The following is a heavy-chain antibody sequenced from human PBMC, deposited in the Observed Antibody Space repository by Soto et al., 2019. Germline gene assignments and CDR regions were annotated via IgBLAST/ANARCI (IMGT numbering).Heavy chain of an antibody. CDR3: ARDPFFGAFDI. V-gene: IGHV3-7*01. D-gene: IGHD3-16*01. Sequence: GGSLRLSCAASGFTFNKSWMTWVRQAPGKGLEWVASINDDGKEKEYVDSMKGRITISRDNTKNSLYLQMNTLRGEDTAVYYCARDPFFGAFDIWGQGTVVTVSS. CDR1: GFTFNKSW. J-gene: IGHJ3*02. CDR2: INDDGKEK.